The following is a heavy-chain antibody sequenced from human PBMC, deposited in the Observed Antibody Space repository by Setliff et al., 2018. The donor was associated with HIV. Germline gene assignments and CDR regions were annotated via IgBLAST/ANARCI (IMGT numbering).Heavy chain of an antibody. Sequence: LSLTCTVSGGSISSSSYYWGWIRQPPGKGLEWIGSIYYSGSTYYNPSLKSRVTISVDTSKNQFSLELSSVTAADTAVYYCARHGLLWFGAGYNWFDPWGQGTLVTVSS. CDR3: ARHGLLWFGAGYNWFDP. CDR1: GGSISSSSYY. D-gene: IGHD3-10*01. V-gene: IGHV4-39*01. J-gene: IGHJ5*02. CDR2: IYYSGST.